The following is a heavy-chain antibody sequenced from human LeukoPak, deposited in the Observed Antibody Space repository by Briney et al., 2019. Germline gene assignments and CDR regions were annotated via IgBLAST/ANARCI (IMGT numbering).Heavy chain of an antibody. CDR2: IYTSGST. J-gene: IGHJ3*02. V-gene: IGHV4-61*02. CDR3: ARDRGYCSSTSCYGAFDI. D-gene: IGHD2-2*01. CDR1: GGSVSRGTHY. Sequence: SQTLSLTCTVSGGSVSRGTHYWSWIRQPAGKGLEWIGRIYTSGSTNYNPSLKSRVTISVDTSKNQFSLKLSSVTAADTAVYYCARDRGYCSSTSCYGAFDIWGQGTMVTVSS.